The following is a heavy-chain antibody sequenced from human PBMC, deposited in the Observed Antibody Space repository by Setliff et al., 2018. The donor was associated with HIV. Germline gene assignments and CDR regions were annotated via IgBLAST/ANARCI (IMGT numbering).Heavy chain of an antibody. CDR1: GVSTSSSTYY. CDR2: LYSSGTT. J-gene: IGHJ4*02. V-gene: IGHV4-39*02. Sequence: SETLSLTCSVSGVSTSSSTYYCGWIRQPPGKGLEWIGSLYSSGTTYYNPSLRSRVTISVDTSTNTAYMELSNLGSEDTAIYYCARATTRSYNSVWGQGTLVTVSS. D-gene: IGHD6-19*01. CDR3: ARATTRSYNSV.